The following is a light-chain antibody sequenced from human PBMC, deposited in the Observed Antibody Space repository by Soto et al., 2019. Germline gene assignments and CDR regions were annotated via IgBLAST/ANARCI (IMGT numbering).Light chain of an antibody. CDR3: QQLNSFPIP. J-gene: IGKJ3*01. CDR1: QGIANF. Sequence: IPMTQSLASLSASVGDRVIISCRASQGIANFLAWYQQKPGKAPKLLIYGASTLQSGVPSRFSGSGSGTDITLTISSLQPEDFATYYGQQLNSFPIPFGPGTKVDIK. V-gene: IGKV1-9*01. CDR2: GAS.